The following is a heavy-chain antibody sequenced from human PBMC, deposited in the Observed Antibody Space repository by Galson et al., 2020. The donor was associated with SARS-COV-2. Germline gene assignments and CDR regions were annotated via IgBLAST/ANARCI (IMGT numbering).Heavy chain of an antibody. Sequence: SETLSLTCTVSGDSFTSYFWTWIRQPPGKGLEYMGYISPSGTTYYNPSLKSRLTILEDTSKRQFSLRLSSMTAADTAVYYCARLFYYGSGSFLGGFDVWGQGTTVSVSS. CDR2: ISPSGTT. CDR1: GDSFTSYF. CDR3: ARLFYYGSGSFLGGFDV. V-gene: IGHV4-59*01. D-gene: IGHD3-10*01. J-gene: IGHJ3*01.